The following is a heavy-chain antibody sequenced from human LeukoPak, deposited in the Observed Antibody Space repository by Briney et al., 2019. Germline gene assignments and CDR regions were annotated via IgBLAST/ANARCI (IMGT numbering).Heavy chain of an antibody. Sequence: GGSLRLSCVASGFSFSSYSMNWIRQAPGKGLQGGSYTSSSSRYIYYADSLKGRFIISRDNAKNSLYLQMHSLRAEDTAVYYCARSIVVPAMSSDYQYYMDVWGKGTMVTVSS. CDR2: TSSSSRYI. V-gene: IGHV3-21*01. CDR3: ARSIVVPAMSSDYQYYMDV. CDR1: GFSFSSYS. D-gene: IGHD2-2*01. J-gene: IGHJ6*03.